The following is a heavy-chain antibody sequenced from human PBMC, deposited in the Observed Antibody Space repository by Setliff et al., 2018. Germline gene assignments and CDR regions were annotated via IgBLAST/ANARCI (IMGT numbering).Heavy chain of an antibody. J-gene: IGHJ4*02. CDR2: ISGSSEFI. Sequence: PGGSLRLSCAASGFTFSSYTINWVRQAPGKGLEWVSSISGSSEFIYYADSVKGRFTISRDNAKNSLYLQMNSLRAEDTAVYYCAKDLASWSPDRWGLGTLVTVSS. V-gene: IGHV3-21*01. D-gene: IGHD3-3*01. CDR1: GFTFSSYT. CDR3: AKDLASWSPDR.